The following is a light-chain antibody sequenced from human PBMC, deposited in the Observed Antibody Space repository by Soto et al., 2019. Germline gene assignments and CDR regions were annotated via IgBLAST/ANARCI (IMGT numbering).Light chain of an antibody. J-gene: IGLJ2*01. CDR1: SSNIGAGYD. V-gene: IGLV1-40*01. Sequence: QSVLTQPPSVSGAPGQRVTISCSASSSNIGAGYDVHWYQQLPGTAPKLLIYGNSNRPSGVPDRFSGSKSGTSASLAITGLQAEYEADYYCQSYDSSLSGYVVFGGGTKLTVL. CDR2: GNS. CDR3: QSYDSSLSGYVV.